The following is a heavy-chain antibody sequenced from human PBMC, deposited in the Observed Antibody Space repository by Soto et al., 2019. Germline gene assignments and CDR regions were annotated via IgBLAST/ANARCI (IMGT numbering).Heavy chain of an antibody. CDR3: ARAWPYSSSWYSWFDP. CDR2: VIPIFGTA. D-gene: IGHD6-13*01. J-gene: IGHJ5*02. Sequence: QVQLVQSGAEVKKPGSSVKVSCKASGGTFSSYAISWVRQAPGQGLEWMGGVIPIFGTANYAQKFQGRVTITADESASTAYKELSSLRYEDTAVYYCARAWPYSSSWYSWFDPWGQGTLVTVSS. V-gene: IGHV1-69*12. CDR1: GGTFSSYA.